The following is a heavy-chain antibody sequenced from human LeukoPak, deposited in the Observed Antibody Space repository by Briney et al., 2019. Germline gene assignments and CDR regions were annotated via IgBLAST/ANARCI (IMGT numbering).Heavy chain of an antibody. Sequence: GGSLSLSCAASRLIQSRYPLNGLRHAPGKGLASVIGINSDGSSTSYADSVKGRFAISRDNAKNSLYLNIKCVRAEDMAVSYCAGDRSGIEFWGQGTLVTVSS. CDR3: AGDRSGIEF. J-gene: IGHJ4*02. CDR2: INSDGSST. CDR1: RLIQSRYP. V-gene: IGHV3-74*01. D-gene: IGHD6-25*01.